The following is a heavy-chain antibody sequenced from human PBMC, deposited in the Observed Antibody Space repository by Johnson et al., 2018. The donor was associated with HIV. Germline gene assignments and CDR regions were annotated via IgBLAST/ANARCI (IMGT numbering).Heavy chain of an antibody. J-gene: IGHJ3*02. V-gene: IGHV3-66*03. CDR3: ARGRAWDHDAFDI. Sequence: VQLVESGGGLIQPGGSLRLSCAASGFTVSSIYMNWVRQAPGKGLEWVSVIYSGGNTYYADSVKGRFTISRDNSKNTLYLQMNSLRAEDTAVYYCARGRAWDHDAFDIWGQGTMVTVSS. D-gene: IGHD1-26*01. CDR2: IYSGGNT. CDR1: GFTVSSIY.